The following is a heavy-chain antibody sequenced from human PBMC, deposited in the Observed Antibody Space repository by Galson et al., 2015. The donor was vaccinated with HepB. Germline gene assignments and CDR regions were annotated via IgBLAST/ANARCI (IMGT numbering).Heavy chain of an antibody. CDR1: GFTFSSYS. J-gene: IGHJ4*02. CDR2: ISSSSSYI. Sequence: SLRLSCAASGFTFSSYSMNWVRQAPGKGLEWVSSISSSSSYIYYADSVKGRFTISGDNAKNSLYLQMNSLRAEDTAVYYCARRRRRRWLDLDYWGQGTLVTVSS. D-gene: IGHD5-24*01. CDR3: ARRRRRRWLDLDY. V-gene: IGHV3-21*01.